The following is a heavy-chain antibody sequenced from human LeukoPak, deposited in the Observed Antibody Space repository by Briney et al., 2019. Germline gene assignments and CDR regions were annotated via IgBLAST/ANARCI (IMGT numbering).Heavy chain of an antibody. CDR3: ARVERLRLGELPAPWAMDA. CDR1: GFTFSSYE. D-gene: IGHD3-16*01. V-gene: IGHV3-48*03. CDR2: SSQSGTTS. J-gene: IGHJ6*02. Sequence: GGSLRLSCAASGFTFSSYEMQWVRQAPGKGLEWVSYSSQSGTTSYFADSVKGRFIISRDNAKNSLYMQMNSLRAEDTAVYYCARVERLRLGELPAPWAMDAWGQGTTVTVSS.